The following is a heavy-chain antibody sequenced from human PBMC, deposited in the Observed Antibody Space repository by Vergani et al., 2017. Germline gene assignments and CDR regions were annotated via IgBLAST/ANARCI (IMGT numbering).Heavy chain of an antibody. V-gene: IGHV4-4*02. Sequence: QVQLQESGPGLVKPSGTLSLTCAVSGGSISSSNWWSWVRQPPGKGLEWIGSIYYSGSTYYNPSLKSRVTISVDTSKNQFSLKLSSVTAADTAVYYCARLSRNYELTFDYWGQGTLVTVSS. CDR1: GGSISSSNW. CDR2: IYYSGST. D-gene: IGHD4-11*01. J-gene: IGHJ4*02. CDR3: ARLSRNYELTFDY.